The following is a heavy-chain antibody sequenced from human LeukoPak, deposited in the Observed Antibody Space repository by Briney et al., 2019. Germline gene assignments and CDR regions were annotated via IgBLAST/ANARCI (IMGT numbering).Heavy chain of an antibody. CDR2: IYYSGST. CDR3: ARAYSSGWPYYYYYYGMDV. D-gene: IGHD6-19*01. CDR1: GGSISSYY. J-gene: IGHJ6*02. V-gene: IGHV4-59*01. Sequence: TSETLSLTCTVSGGSISSYYWSWIRQPPGKGLEWIGYIYYSGSTNYNPSLKSRVTISVDTSKNQFSLKLSSVTAADTAVYYCARAYSSGWPYYYYYYGMDVWGQGTTVTVSS.